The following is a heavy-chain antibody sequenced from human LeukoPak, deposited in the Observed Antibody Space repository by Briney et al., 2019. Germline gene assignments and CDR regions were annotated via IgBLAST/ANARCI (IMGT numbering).Heavy chain of an antibody. V-gene: IGHV3-23*01. CDR2: ITGSGGST. J-gene: IGHJ4*02. D-gene: IGHD3-10*01. CDR1: GFTFSSYA. Sequence: GGSLRLSCAASGFTFSSYAMSWVRQAPGKGLGWVSTITGSGGSTYYADSVKGRFTISRDNSKNTLYLQMISLRAEDTAVYYCAKGYGSGTSRYYFDYWGQGTLVTVSS. CDR3: AKGYGSGTSRYYFDY.